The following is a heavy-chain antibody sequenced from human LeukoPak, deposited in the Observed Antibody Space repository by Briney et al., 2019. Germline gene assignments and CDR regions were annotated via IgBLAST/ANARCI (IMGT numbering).Heavy chain of an antibody. D-gene: IGHD3-3*02. CDR2: LYSGSST. CDR3: ARVGDHFHWYLDL. V-gene: IGHV3-53*01. Sequence: GGSLRLSCAASGFTVSTNYMNWVRQAPGKGLEWVSILYSGSSTYYADSAEGRFTISRDSSKNTLFLQMNDLRAEDTAVYYCARVGDHFHWYLDLWGRGTLVTVSS. CDR1: GFTVSTNY. J-gene: IGHJ2*01.